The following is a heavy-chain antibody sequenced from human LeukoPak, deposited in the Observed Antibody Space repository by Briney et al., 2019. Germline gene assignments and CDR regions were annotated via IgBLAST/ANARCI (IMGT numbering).Heavy chain of an antibody. Sequence: PGGSLRLSCAASGFTFINYWMSWVRQAPGKGLEWVANMKQDGSVKYYVDSMKGRFTISRDNAKNSLYLQMSGLRAEDTAVYFCARIGYSSSPFDYWGQGVLVTVYS. CDR1: GFTFINYW. CDR3: ARIGYSSSPFDY. CDR2: MKQDGSVK. J-gene: IGHJ4*02. V-gene: IGHV3-7*03. D-gene: IGHD6-6*01.